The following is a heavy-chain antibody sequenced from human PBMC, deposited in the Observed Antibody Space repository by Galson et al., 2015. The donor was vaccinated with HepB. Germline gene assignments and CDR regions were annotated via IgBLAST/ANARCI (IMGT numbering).Heavy chain of an antibody. J-gene: IGHJ6*02. CDR1: GFTFSSYS. CDR2: ISSSSSYI. D-gene: IGHD3-10*01. CDR3: ARESWFGELGSGYYYGMDV. Sequence: SLRLSCAASGFTFSSYSMNWVRQAPGKGLEWVSSISSSSSYIYYADSVKGRFTISRDNAKNSLYLQMYSLRAEDTAVYYCARESWFGELGSGYYYGMDVWGQGTTVTVSS. V-gene: IGHV3-21*01.